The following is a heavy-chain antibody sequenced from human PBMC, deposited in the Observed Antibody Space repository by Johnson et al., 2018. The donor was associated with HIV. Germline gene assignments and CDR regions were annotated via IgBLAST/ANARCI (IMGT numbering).Heavy chain of an antibody. CDR2: IYSGGST. D-gene: IGHD3-10*01. Sequence: VQLVESGGGLVQPGGSLRLSCVASGFTVGTKYMSWIRQAPGKGLEWVSVIYSGGSTYYADSVKGRFTISRDNSKNTVYLQMNSLRGEDTAVYYCARDRGFDAFDILGQGTMVTDSS. J-gene: IGHJ3*02. V-gene: IGHV3-66*01. CDR3: ARDRGFDAFDI. CDR1: GFTVGTKY.